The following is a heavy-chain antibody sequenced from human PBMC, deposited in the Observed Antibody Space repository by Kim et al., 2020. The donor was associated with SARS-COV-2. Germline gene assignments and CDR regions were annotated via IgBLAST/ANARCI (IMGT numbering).Heavy chain of an antibody. CDR1: GGSISSGGYY. D-gene: IGHD2-15*01. CDR2: IYYSGST. J-gene: IGHJ5*02. V-gene: IGHV4-31*03. CDR3: AREEDCSGGSCYARFDP. Sequence: SETLSLTCTVSGGSISSGGYYWSWIRQHPGKGLEWIGYIYYSGSTYYNPSLKSRVTISVDTSKNQFSLKLSSVTAADTAVYYCAREEDCSGGSCYARFDPWGQGTLVTVSS.